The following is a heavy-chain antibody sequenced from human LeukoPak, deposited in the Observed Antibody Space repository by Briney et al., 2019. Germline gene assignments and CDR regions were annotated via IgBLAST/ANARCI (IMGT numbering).Heavy chain of an antibody. CDR3: ARDAFPTYYYGSGSYSKPFDY. CDR2: IIPILGIA. CDR1: GGTFSSYA. Sequence: SVKVSCTASGGTFSSYAISWVRPAPGQGLEWMGRIIPILGIANYAQKFQGRVTITADKSTSTAYMELSSLRSEDTAVYYCARDAFPTYYYGSGSYSKPFDYWGQGTLVTVSS. J-gene: IGHJ4*02. D-gene: IGHD3-10*01. V-gene: IGHV1-69*04.